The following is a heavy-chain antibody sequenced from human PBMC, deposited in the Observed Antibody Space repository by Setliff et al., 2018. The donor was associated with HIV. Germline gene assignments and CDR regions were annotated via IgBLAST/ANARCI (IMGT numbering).Heavy chain of an antibody. V-gene: IGHV3-30*03. Sequence: GGSLRLSCAASGFTFSRYGMHWVRQAPGKGLEWVALISYDGTVKNSADSVKGRFSISRDNSKNTLYLQMISLRPDDTAVYYCVRVGQSTITSLFYNYMDVWGKGTTVTVSS. D-gene: IGHD1-1*01. CDR2: ISYDGTVK. J-gene: IGHJ6*03. CDR3: VRVGQSTITSLFYNYMDV. CDR1: GFTFSRYG.